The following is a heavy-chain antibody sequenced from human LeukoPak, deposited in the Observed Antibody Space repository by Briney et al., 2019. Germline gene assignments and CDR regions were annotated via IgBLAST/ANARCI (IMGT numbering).Heavy chain of an antibody. D-gene: IGHD3-3*01. CDR1: GFTLSSYS. V-gene: IGHV3-48*02. CDR3: ARDVDGGDY. CDR2: ISSTSSTI. J-gene: IGHJ4*02. Sequence: GGSLTLSCAASGFTLSSYSMNWVRPVPGKGLEWVSYISSTSSTIYYADSVKGRCTISRDNAKNSLYLERNSLRDEDTAVYYGARDVDGGDYWGQGTLVTVSS.